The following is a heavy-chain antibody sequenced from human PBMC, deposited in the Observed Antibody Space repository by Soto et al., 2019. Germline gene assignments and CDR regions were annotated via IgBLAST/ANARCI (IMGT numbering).Heavy chain of an antibody. CDR3: ARGFMTTVTTFMAYFDY. CDR2: IYHSGST. CDR1: GGSISSGGYS. V-gene: IGHV4-30-2*01. Sequence: SETLSLTCAVSGGSISSGGYSWSWIRQPPGKGLEWIGYIYHSGSTYYNPSLKSRVTISVDRSKNQFSLKLSSVTAADTAVYYCARGFMTTVTTFMAYFDYWGQGTLVTVSS. D-gene: IGHD4-17*01. J-gene: IGHJ4*02.